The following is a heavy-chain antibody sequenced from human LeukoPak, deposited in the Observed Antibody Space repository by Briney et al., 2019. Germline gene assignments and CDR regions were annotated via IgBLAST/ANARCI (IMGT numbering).Heavy chain of an antibody. CDR3: ARVSSKTMVRGLLTKKNYHYHYMDV. J-gene: IGHJ6*03. CDR1: GFTFMSYW. D-gene: IGHD3-10*01. Sequence: QPGGSLRLSCAASGFTFMSYWMSWVRQAPGKGLEGGANIKQEGSEKYYVDSVKGRCTISRDNAKNTLYLQMNSLRAEDTAVYYCARVSSKTMVRGLLTKKNYHYHYMDVWGKGTTVTISS. CDR2: IKQEGSEK. V-gene: IGHV3-7*01.